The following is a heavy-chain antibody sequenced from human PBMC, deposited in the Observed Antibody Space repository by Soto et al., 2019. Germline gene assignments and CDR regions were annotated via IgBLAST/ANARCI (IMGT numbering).Heavy chain of an antibody. Sequence: EVQLVESGGGLVQPGGSLRLSCAASGFTFSSYEMNWVRQAPGKGLEWVSYISSSGSTIYYADSVKGRFTISRDNAKNSLYLQMNSLRADDTAVYYCARDRDSSSWYYFDYWGQGTLVTVSS. J-gene: IGHJ4*02. V-gene: IGHV3-48*03. D-gene: IGHD6-13*01. CDR2: ISSSGSTI. CDR1: GFTFSSYE. CDR3: ARDRDSSSWYYFDY.